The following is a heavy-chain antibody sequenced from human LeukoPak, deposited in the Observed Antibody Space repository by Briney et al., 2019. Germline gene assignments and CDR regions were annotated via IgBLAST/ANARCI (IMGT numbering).Heavy chain of an antibody. D-gene: IGHD3-22*01. CDR1: GYTFTSYY. J-gene: IGHJ5*02. CDR2: INPSGGST. Sequence: GASVKVSCTASGYTFTSYYMHWVRQAPGQGLEWMGIINPSGGSTSYAQKFQGRVTMTRDTSTSTVYMELSSLRSEDTAVYYCARDLPKNIITMRAAIGFDPWGQGTLVTVSS. V-gene: IGHV1-46*01. CDR3: ARDLPKNIITMRAAIGFDP.